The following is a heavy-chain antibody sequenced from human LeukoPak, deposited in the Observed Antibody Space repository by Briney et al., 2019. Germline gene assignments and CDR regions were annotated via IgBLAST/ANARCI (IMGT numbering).Heavy chain of an antibody. V-gene: IGHV3-66*01. D-gene: IGHD1-14*01. CDR2: IYSGGST. CDR3: TTVRVIAGY. CDR1: EFSVGSNY. Sequence: GGSLRLSCAASEFSVGSNYMTWVRQAPGKGLEWVSLIYSGGSTYYADSVKGRFTISRDNSKNTLYLQMNSLKTEDTAVYYCTTVRVIAGYWGQGTLVTVSS. J-gene: IGHJ4*02.